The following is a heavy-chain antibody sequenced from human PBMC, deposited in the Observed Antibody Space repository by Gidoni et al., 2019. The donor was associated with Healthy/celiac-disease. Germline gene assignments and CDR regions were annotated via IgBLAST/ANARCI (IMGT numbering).Heavy chain of an antibody. CDR2: INHSGST. D-gene: IGHD6-13*01. CDR3: ASAKAAAGRPYDY. J-gene: IGHJ4*02. Sequence: QVQLQQWGAGLLKPPETLSLTCAVYGWSFSGYYWSWIRQPPGKGLEWIGEINHSGSTDYTPSLKSRVTISVDTSKNQFSLKLSSVTAADTAVYYCASAKAAAGRPYDYWGQGTLVTVSS. CDR1: GWSFSGYY. V-gene: IGHV4-34*01.